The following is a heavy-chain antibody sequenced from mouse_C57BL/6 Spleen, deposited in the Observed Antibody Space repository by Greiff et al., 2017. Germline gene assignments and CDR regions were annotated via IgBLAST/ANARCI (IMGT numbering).Heavy chain of an antibody. J-gene: IGHJ2*01. V-gene: IGHV14-4*01. Sequence: VQLQQSGAELLRPGASVKLSCTASGFNIKDDYMHWVKQRPEQGLEWIGWIDPETGDTEYASKFQGKATITADTSSNTAYLQLSSLTSEDTAVYYCAIYYYGSKGYWGQGTALTVSS. CDR2: IDPETGDT. CDR3: AIYYYGSKGY. CDR1: GFNIKDDY. D-gene: IGHD1-1*01.